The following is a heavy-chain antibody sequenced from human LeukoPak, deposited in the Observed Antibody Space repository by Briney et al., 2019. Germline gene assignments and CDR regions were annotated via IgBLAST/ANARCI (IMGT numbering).Heavy chain of an antibody. D-gene: IGHD1-26*01. J-gene: IGHJ6*02. Sequence: ASVRVSCKASGYTFTSYGISWVRQAPGQGLEWMGRISAYNGNTNYAQKLQGRVTMTTDTSTSTAYMELRSLRSDDTAVYYCARDLADEWELPGHYYYGMDVWGQGTTVTVSS. CDR2: ISAYNGNT. V-gene: IGHV1-18*01. CDR3: ARDLADEWELPGHYYYGMDV. CDR1: GYTFTSYG.